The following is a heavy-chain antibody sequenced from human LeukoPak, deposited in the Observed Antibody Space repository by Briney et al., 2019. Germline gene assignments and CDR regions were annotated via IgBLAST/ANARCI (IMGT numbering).Heavy chain of an antibody. CDR1: GYTFTGYY. J-gene: IGHJ1*01. CDR2: INPNSGGT. D-gene: IGHD3-10*01. Sequence: ASVKVSCKASGYTFTGYYMHWVRQAPGQGLEWMGWINPNSGGTNYAQKFQGRVTMTRDTSISTAYMELSRLRSDDTAVYYCARGYASGNGAEYFQHWGQGTLVTVSS. CDR3: ARGYASGNGAEYFQH. V-gene: IGHV1-2*02.